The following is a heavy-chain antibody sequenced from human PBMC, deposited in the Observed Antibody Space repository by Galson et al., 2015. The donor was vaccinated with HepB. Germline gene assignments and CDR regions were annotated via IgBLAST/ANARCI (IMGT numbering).Heavy chain of an antibody. CDR3: ARVGPGRDGYNYGALDI. D-gene: IGHD5-24*01. V-gene: IGHV6-1*01. CDR2: TSYRSKWSF. J-gene: IGHJ3*02. CDR1: GDSVSSNRAA. Sequence: CAISGDSVSSNRAAWNWIRQSPSRGLEWLGRTSYRSKWSFDYAPSVASRIIINPDTSKNQVSLQLNSVTPEGTAVYYCARVGPGRDGYNYGALDIWAQGTMVTVSS.